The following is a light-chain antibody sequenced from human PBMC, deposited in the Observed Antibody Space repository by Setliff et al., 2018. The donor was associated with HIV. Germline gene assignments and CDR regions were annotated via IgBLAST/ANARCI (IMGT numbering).Light chain of an antibody. CDR1: SSDVGGYNY. V-gene: IGLV2-11*01. CDR3: CSYAGSYTFYG. CDR2: DVS. J-gene: IGLJ1*01. Sequence: QSALTQPRSVSGSPGQSVTISCTGTSSDVGGYNYVSWYQQHPGKAPKLMIYDVSERPSGVPDRFSGSKSANTAALTISGLQAEDEADYYCCSYAGSYTFYGFGTGTKVTV.